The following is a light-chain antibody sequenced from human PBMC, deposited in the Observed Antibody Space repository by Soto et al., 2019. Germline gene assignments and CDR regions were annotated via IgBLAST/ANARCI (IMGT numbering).Light chain of an antibody. V-gene: IGKV3-11*01. CDR2: DAS. J-gene: IGKJ4*01. CDR1: QSVSTC. Sequence: DIVLTQSPATLSLSPGERATLSCRPSQSVSTCLAWYQQKPGQAPRLLIYDASNRATGIPVRFSGSGSGTDFTLTISSLEPEDFAVYYCQQRSNWPLTFGGGTRVEI. CDR3: QQRSNWPLT.